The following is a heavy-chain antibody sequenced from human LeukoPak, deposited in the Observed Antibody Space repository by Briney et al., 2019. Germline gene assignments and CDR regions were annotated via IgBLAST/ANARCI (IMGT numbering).Heavy chain of an antibody. CDR2: ISYDGSNK. CDR1: GFIFGDYA. J-gene: IGHJ4*02. CDR3: ARVDY. Sequence: AGGSLRLSCAASGFIFGDYAMHWVRQAPGKGLEWVAVISYDGSNKYYADSVKGRFTISRDNSKNTLYLQMNSLRAEDTAVYYCARVDYWGQGTLVTVSS. V-gene: IGHV3-30-3*01.